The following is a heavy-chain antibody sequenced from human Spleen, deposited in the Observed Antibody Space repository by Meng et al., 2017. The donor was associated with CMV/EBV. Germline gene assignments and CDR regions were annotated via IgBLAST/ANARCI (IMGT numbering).Heavy chain of an antibody. CDR1: GGSIDSTSYY. CDR2: IYYDGRT. V-gene: IGHV4-39*07. D-gene: IGHD2-15*01. Sequence: GGSIDSTSYYWAWIRQPPGKGLEWVGTIYYDGRTNYNSSLKSRVTMSVNTSKSQFSLKLSSVTAADTAVYYCARSNSGGSRGRFDPWGQGTLVTVSS. J-gene: IGHJ5*02. CDR3: ARSNSGGSRGRFDP.